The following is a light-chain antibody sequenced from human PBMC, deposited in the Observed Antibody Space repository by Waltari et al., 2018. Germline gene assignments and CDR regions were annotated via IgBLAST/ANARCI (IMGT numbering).Light chain of an antibody. V-gene: IGLV2-8*01. Sequence: QSVLTQPPSATGSPGQSVTISCTGPNSDVGAYNYVSWYQQLPGKVPKLLIYEVTKRPAGVPDRFSGSKSGNTASLTVSGLQADDEADYYCSSYAHNNHFVFGTGTKVTVL. J-gene: IGLJ1*01. CDR2: EVT. CDR3: SSYAHNNHFV. CDR1: NSDVGAYNY.